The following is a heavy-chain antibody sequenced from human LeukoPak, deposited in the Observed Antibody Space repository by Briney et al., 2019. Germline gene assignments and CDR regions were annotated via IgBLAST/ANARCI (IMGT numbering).Heavy chain of an antibody. CDR3: ARVFGAAAGFDY. D-gene: IGHD6-13*01. CDR2: ISYDGSNK. Sequence: PGGSLRLSCAASGFTFSSYAMHWVRQAPGKGLEWVAVISYDGSNKYYADSVKGRFTISRDNSKNTLYLQMNSLRAEDTAVYYCARVFGAAAGFDYWGQGTLVTVSS. V-gene: IGHV3-30-3*01. CDR1: GFTFSSYA. J-gene: IGHJ4*02.